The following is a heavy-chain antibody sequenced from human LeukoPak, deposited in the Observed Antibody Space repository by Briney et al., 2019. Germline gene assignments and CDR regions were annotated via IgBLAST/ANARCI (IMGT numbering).Heavy chain of an antibody. V-gene: IGHV4-30-2*01. CDR2: IYHSGST. CDR3: ARGIVGAPGSFDY. Sequence: PSETLSLTCAVSGGSISSGGYSWSRIRQPPGKGLEWIGYIYHSGSTYYNPSLKSRVTVSVDRSKNQFSLKLSSVTAADTAVYYCARGIVGAPGSFDYWGQGTLVTVSS. D-gene: IGHD1-26*01. CDR1: GGSISSGGYS. J-gene: IGHJ4*02.